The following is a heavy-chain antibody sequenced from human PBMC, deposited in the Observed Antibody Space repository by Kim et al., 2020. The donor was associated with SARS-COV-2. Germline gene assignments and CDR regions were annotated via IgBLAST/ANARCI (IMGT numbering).Heavy chain of an antibody. CDR1: GGSISSGGYY. CDR2: IYYSGST. J-gene: IGHJ3*02. Sequence: SETLSLTCTVSGGSISSGGYYWSWIRQHPGKGLEWIGYIYYSGSTYHNPSLKSRVTISVDTSKNQFSLKLSSVTAADTAVYYCARAETRITIFGVVIILAFVIWGQRTIDTVST. V-gene: IGHV4-31*03. D-gene: IGHD3-3*01. CDR3: ARAETRITIFGVVIILAFVI.